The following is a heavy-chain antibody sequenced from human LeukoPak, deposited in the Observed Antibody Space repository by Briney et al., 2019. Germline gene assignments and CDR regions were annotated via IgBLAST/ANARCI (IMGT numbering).Heavy chain of an antibody. CDR1: GFTFSTSD. CDR3: AREVIDTISLGWHLDL. V-gene: IGHV3-13*01. CDR2: IGRGGDT. J-gene: IGHJ2*01. D-gene: IGHD2-21*01. Sequence: PGGSLRLSCADSGFTFSTSDMHWVRQPTGKGLEWVSAIGRGGDTYYRDSVKGRFTISRGNARDSLYLHMNSLRPEDTAVYYCAREVIDTISLGWHLDLWGRGTLVTVSS.